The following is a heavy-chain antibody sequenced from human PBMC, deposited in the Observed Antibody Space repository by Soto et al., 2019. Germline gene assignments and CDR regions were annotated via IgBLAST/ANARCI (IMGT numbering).Heavy chain of an antibody. V-gene: IGHV3-23*01. CDR3: AKDIVVVPAAMNAFDI. D-gene: IGHD2-2*01. CDR2: ISGSGGSI. Sequence: GSLRLSCAVSGLTFSSYAMSWVRQAPGKGLEWVSAISGSGGSIYYADSVKGRFTISRDNSKNTLYLQMNSLRVEDTAVYYFAKDIVVVPAAMNAFDIWGKGTMVTVSS. CDR1: GLTFSSYA. J-gene: IGHJ3*02.